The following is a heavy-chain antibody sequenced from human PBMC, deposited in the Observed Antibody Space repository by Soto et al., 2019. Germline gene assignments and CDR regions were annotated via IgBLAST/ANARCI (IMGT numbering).Heavy chain of an antibody. J-gene: IGHJ4*02. Sequence: ASVKVSCKASGYTFTVSYMHWVRQAPGQGLEWMGWINPKSGGTMYPQKFQGRVIMTWDTSISTAYMALTRLRSDDTAVYYCARDLAKGGGSAGFDYWGQGTLVTVSS. CDR2: INPKSGGT. CDR1: GYTFTVSY. CDR3: ARDLAKGGGSAGFDY. V-gene: IGHV1-2*02. D-gene: IGHD1-26*01.